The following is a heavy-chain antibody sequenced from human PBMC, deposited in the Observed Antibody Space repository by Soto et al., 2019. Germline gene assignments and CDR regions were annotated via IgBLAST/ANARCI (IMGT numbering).Heavy chain of an antibody. Sequence: QVLLVQSGAEVKNPGASVKVSCKAFGFSFSSYDINWVRQATGQGLEWMGWMSPSSGYTGYAQKFQGRVAMTRDTSIRTAYMELSSLTSEDTAVYYCVRGLGRTNYDLVSWGQGTLVTVSS. V-gene: IGHV1-8*01. J-gene: IGHJ5*01. CDR2: MSPSSGYT. CDR1: GFSFSSYD. D-gene: IGHD3-3*01. CDR3: VRGLGRTNYDLVS.